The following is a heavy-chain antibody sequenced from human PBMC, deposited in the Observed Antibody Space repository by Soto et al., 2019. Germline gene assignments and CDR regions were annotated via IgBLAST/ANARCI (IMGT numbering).Heavy chain of an antibody. CDR1: GFTFSSYS. J-gene: IGHJ4*02. CDR2: ISSSSNYI. CDR3: ARGDFSVTTFDY. V-gene: IGHV3-21*01. D-gene: IGHD4-17*01. Sequence: EVQLVESGGGLVKPGGSLRLSCAASGFTFSSYSMNWVRQAPGKGLEWVSSISSSSNYIYYADSVKGRFTISRDNAKNSLYLQMNSLRAEDTAVYYCARGDFSVTTFDYWGQGTLVTVSS.